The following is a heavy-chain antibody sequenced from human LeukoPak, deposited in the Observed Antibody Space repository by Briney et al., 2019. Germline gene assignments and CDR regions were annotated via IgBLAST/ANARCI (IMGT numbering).Heavy chain of an antibody. CDR3: AKGGYCSSTSCPHDY. Sequence: RGSLRLSCAASGFTFSTYAMSWVRQAPGKGLEWVSAIGGSGDTTYYADSVRGRFTISRDNSKNTLYLQMNSLRAEDTAVYSCAKGGYCSSTSCPHDYWGQGTLVTVSS. CDR2: IGGSGDTT. V-gene: IGHV3-23*01. D-gene: IGHD2-2*01. CDR1: GFTFSTYA. J-gene: IGHJ4*02.